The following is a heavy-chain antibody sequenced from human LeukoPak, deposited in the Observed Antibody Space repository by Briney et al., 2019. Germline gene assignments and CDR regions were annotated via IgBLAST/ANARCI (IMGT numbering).Heavy chain of an antibody. CDR1: GGSFSGYY. CDR3: AVRSLDYDILTGYSTAVDY. V-gene: IGHV4-34*01. Sequence: PSETLSLTCAVYGGSFSGYYWSWIRQPPGKGLEWIGEINHSGSTNYNPSLKSRVTISVDTSKNQFSLNLSSVTAADTAVYYCAVRSLDYDILTGYSTAVDYWGQGTLVTVSS. J-gene: IGHJ4*02. D-gene: IGHD3-9*01. CDR2: INHSGST.